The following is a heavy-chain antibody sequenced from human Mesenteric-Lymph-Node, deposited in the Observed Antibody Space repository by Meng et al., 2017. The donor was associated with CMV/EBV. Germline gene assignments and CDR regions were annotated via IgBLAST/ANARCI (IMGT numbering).Heavy chain of an antibody. CDR2: IYYSGRT. CDR1: GGSIRSYY. J-gene: IGHJ6*02. V-gene: IGHV4-59*01. D-gene: IGHD6-6*01. Sequence: SETLSLTCTVSGGSIRSYYWSWIRQPPGKGLEWIGYIYYSGRTNSSPSLKSRVTVTLDPSKNHFSLKLTSVTAADTAVYYCARIGMTPRPAQFFHYGMDVWGQGTTVTVSS. CDR3: ARIGMTPRPAQFFHYGMDV.